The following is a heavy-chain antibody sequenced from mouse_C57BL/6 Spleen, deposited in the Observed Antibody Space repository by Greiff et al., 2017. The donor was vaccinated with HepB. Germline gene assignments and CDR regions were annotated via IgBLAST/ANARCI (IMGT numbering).Heavy chain of an antibody. CDR2: IDPETGGT. D-gene: IGHD2-4*01. J-gene: IGHJ4*01. Sequence: QVQLQQSGAELVRPGASVTLSCKASGYTFTDYEMHWVKQTPVHGLEWIGAIDPETGGTAYNQKFKGKAILTADKSSSTAYMELRSLTSEDSAVYYCTRCDSPYDYPYYYAMDYWGQGTSVTVSS. V-gene: IGHV1-15*01. CDR1: GYTFTDYE. CDR3: TRCDSPYDYPYYYAMDY.